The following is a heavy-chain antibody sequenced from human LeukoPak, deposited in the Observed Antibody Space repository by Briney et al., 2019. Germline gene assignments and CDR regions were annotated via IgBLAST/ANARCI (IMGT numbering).Heavy chain of an antibody. CDR2: ASSSGGAT. CDR3: ARDPNSYFYGLDV. CDR1: GFTLRTYE. J-gene: IGHJ6*02. V-gene: IGHV3-48*03. Sequence: PGGSLRLSCAASGFTLRTYEMTWVRQAPGKGLEWISFASSSGGATFYADSVKGRFTVSRDNAENSVYLQMNSLRAEDTAIYYCARDPNSYFYGLDVWGQGTTVTVSS.